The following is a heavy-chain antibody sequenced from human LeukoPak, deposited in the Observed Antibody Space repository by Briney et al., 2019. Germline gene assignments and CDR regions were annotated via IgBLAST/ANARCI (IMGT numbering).Heavy chain of an antibody. D-gene: IGHD1-14*01. CDR2: ISGTGGTT. Sequence: GGSLRLSCVASGFTFSNYNMNWVLQAPGKGLKWVSAISGTGGTTNYADSVKGRFTVSRDNSKNTLYLQMNSLRAEDTAVFYCARADLRGTYCYDCWGRGILVTVSS. CDR3: ARADLRGTYCYDC. V-gene: IGHV3-23*01. CDR1: GFTFSNYN. J-gene: IGHJ4*02.